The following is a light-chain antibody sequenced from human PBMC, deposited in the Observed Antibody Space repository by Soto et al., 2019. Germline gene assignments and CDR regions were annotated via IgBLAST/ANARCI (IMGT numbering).Light chain of an antibody. J-gene: IGKJ1*01. Sequence: DIQMTQSPGSLSASVGDRVTITCRASQSISTYLNWYQQRPGKAPNLLIYAASSLQSGVPSRFSGSGSGTDFTLTINSLQPQDFVIHYCLQSYVTLLTLGQENKV. CDR1: QSISTY. V-gene: IGKV1-39*01. CDR2: AAS. CDR3: LQSYVTLLT.